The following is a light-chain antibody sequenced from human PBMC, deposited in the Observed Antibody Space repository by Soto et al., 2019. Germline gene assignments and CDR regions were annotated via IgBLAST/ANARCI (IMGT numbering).Light chain of an antibody. J-gene: IGKJ4*01. CDR3: QQYNTWPLT. V-gene: IGKV3-15*01. CDR2: GAS. CDR1: QSVSSD. Sequence: EIVMTQSPATLSVSPGERATLSCRASQSVSSDLAWYHQKPGQAPRLLIHGASYRATGIPDRFSGRGSGTEFTLAISRLQSEDFAVYYCQQYNTWPLTFGGGTKVDIK.